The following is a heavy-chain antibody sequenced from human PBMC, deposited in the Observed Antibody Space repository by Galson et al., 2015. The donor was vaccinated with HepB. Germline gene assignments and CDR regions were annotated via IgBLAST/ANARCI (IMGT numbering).Heavy chain of an antibody. CDR3: AKSPEGCSSTSCYHKDYYYGMDV. Sequence: SLRLSCAASGFTFSSYGMHWVRQAPGKGLEWVAVISYDGSNKYYADSVKGRFTISRDNSKNTLYLQMNSLRAEDTAVYYCAKSPEGCSSTSCYHKDYYYGMDVWGQGTTVTVSS. D-gene: IGHD2-2*01. J-gene: IGHJ6*02. CDR1: GFTFSSYG. CDR2: ISYDGSNK. V-gene: IGHV3-30*18.